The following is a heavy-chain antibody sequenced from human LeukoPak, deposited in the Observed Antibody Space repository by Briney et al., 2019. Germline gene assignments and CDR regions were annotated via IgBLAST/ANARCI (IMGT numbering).Heavy chain of an antibody. Sequence: GGSLRLSCVASGFIYDDYAMYWVRQAPGKGLEWVSGISWHSSSIAYADSVKGRFTISRDNANSSLFLRMNSLGAEDTAFYYCARALHGGPIVRAVIGYWGQGTLVIVSS. D-gene: IGHD3-10*01. CDR1: GFIYDDYA. CDR2: ISWHSSSI. J-gene: IGHJ4*02. CDR3: ARALHGGPIVRAVIGY. V-gene: IGHV3-9*01.